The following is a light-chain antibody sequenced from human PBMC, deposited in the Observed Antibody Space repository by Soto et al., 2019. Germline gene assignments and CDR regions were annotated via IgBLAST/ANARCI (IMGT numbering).Light chain of an antibody. CDR1: SSDVGSDYL. Sequence: QSALTQPASVSGSPGQSITISCTGTSSDVGSDYLVSWYQQHPGTAPKLIIYEGTKRPSGVSDRFSGSRSGNTASLTISGLPTEDEGDYFCCSYGDFRTSWVFGGGTKLTVL. CDR3: CSYGDFRTSWV. CDR2: EGT. V-gene: IGLV2-23*01. J-gene: IGLJ3*02.